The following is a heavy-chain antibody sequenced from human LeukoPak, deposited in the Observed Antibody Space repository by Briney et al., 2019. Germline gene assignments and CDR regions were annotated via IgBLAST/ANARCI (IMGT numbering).Heavy chain of an antibody. Sequence: GGSLRLSCAASGFTFSSYWMSWVRQAPGKGLEWLANIKQDGGEKYYVDSVKGRFTISRDNAKNSLYLQMNSLRAEDTAVYYCARMGRICSGGSCYPGYWGRGTLVTVSS. D-gene: IGHD2-15*01. CDR2: IKQDGGEK. CDR3: ARMGRICSGGSCYPGY. V-gene: IGHV3-7*01. CDR1: GFTFSSYW. J-gene: IGHJ4*02.